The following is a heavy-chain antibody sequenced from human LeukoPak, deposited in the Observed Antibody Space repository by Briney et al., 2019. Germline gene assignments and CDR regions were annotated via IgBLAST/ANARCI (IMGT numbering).Heavy chain of an antibody. CDR3: ARALFDILTGYYPFLDY. CDR2: ISSSSVYI. Sequence: GGSLRLSCAASRFTFSNYTLNWVRQAPGKGLEWVSSISSSSVYIYYADSVKGRFTVSRDNAKNSLYLQMNSLRAEDTAVYYCARALFDILTGYYPFLDYWGQGTLVTVSS. CDR1: RFTFSNYT. D-gene: IGHD3-9*01. V-gene: IGHV3-21*01. J-gene: IGHJ4*02.